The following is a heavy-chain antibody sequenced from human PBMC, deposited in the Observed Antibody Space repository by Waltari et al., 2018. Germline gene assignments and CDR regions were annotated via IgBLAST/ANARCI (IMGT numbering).Heavy chain of an antibody. Sequence: QLQLQESGPGLVKPSGTLSLTCTVPDDSINSNSWWSWVRQSPEKGLEWIGQIHRRGKTTYNPSRESRVTISLDTSKNHFSLKLTSTTAADTAVYYCALDRGIGLYFDSWGQGTLVTVSP. CDR2: IHRRGKT. V-gene: IGHV4-4*02. J-gene: IGHJ4*02. D-gene: IGHD1-26*01. CDR1: DDSINSNSW. CDR3: ALDRGIGLYFDS.